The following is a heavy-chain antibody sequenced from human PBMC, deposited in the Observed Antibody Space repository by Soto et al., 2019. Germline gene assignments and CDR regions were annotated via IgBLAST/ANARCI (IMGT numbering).Heavy chain of an antibody. J-gene: IGHJ4*02. V-gene: IGHV5-10-1*01. D-gene: IGHD1-1*01. Sequence: GDSLKISCKGSGYSFTSYWISWVRQMPGKGLEWMGRIDPSDSYTNYSPSFQGHVTISADKYISTAYLQWSSLKASDTAMYYCPRIQEAPGDNELPIEYWGQGTPVNVYS. CDR1: GYSFTSYW. CDR2: IDPSDSYT. CDR3: PRIQEAPGDNELPIEY.